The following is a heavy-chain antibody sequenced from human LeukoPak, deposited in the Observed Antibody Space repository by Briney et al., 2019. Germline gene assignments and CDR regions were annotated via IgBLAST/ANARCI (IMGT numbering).Heavy chain of an antibody. J-gene: IGHJ4*02. V-gene: IGHV1-69*05. D-gene: IGHD2-2*01. CDR2: IIPIFGTA. Sequence: SVKVSCKASGGTFSSYAISWVRQAPGQGLEWMGRIIPIFGTANYAQKFQGRVTITTDESTSTAYMELSSLRSEDTAVYYCARWHCSSTSCYPYFDYWGQGTLVTVSS. CDR1: GGTFSSYA. CDR3: ARWHCSSTSCYPYFDY.